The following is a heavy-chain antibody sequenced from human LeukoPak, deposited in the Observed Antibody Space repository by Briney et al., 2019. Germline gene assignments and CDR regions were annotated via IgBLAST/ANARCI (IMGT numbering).Heavy chain of an antibody. Sequence: SETLSLTCTVSGESISAYFWSRVRQPAGKGLEWMGRIHGSGSTNFNPSLNSRVTLSLDMSKNEIYLKLSSVTAADTAVYYCARGAVTNDFQEWGQGTLVTVSS. CDR3: ARGAVTNDFQE. J-gene: IGHJ1*01. D-gene: IGHD2-8*01. CDR2: IHGSGST. CDR1: GESISAYF. V-gene: IGHV4-4*07.